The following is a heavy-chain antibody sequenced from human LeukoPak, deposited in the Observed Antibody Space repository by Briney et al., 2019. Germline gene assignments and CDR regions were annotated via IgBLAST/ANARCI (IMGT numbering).Heavy chain of an antibody. V-gene: IGHV3-23*01. Sequence: SGGSLRLSCAASGFTFSSYAMSWVRQAPGKGLEWVSAISGSGGSTYYADSVKGRFTISRDNSKNTLYLQMNSLRVEDTAVYYCAKRCTGTPGTTCYHYYYYYMDDWGKGTTVTVSS. D-gene: IGHD2-8*02. CDR1: GFTFSSYA. CDR3: AKRCTGTPGTTCYHYYYYYMDD. J-gene: IGHJ6*03. CDR2: ISGSGGST.